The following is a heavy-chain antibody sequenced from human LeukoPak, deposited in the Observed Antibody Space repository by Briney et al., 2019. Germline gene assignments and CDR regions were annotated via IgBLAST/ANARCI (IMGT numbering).Heavy chain of an antibody. CDR3: ARPRESGYSYGMANIFDY. J-gene: IGHJ4*02. D-gene: IGHD5-18*01. V-gene: IGHV4-39*01. Sequence: SETLSLTCTVSGGSISSSSYYWGWIRQPPGKGLEWIGSIYYSGSTYYNPSLKSRVTISVDTSKNQFSLKLSSVTAADTAVYYCARPRESGYSYGMANIFDYWGQGTLVTVSS. CDR2: IYYSGST. CDR1: GGSISSSSYY.